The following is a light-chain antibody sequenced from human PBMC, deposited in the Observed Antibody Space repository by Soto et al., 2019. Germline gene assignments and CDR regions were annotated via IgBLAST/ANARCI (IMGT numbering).Light chain of an antibody. Sequence: IQMTQSPSSLSASVGDRVTITCQATQDIRKYLNWYQQKPGKAPKLLIYDASSLETGVPSRFSGSGSGTDFTLTISSLQPEDFATYYCQQYDNLPPTWTFGQGTKVDIK. CDR3: QQYDNLPPTWT. CDR2: DAS. J-gene: IGKJ1*01. V-gene: IGKV1-33*01. CDR1: QDIRKY.